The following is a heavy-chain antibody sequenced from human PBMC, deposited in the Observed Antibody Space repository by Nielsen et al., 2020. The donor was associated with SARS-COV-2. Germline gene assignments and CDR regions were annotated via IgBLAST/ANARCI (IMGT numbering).Heavy chain of an antibody. V-gene: IGHV4-4*02. CDR1: GVSTSSGYW. J-gene: IGHJ4*02. Sequence: SETLSLTCAVSGVSTSSGYWWSCVRQPPGKGLEWLGEAYYSGSTNYNPSLKSPVTISVDKSKNQFSLKLNSVTAADTAIYYCARAAPTVTLDYWGQGRLVSVSS. CDR3: ARAAPTVTLDY. D-gene: IGHD4-17*01. CDR2: AYYSGST.